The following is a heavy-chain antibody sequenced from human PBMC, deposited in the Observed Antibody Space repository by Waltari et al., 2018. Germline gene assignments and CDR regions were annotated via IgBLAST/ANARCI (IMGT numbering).Heavy chain of an antibody. J-gene: IGHJ4*02. D-gene: IGHD1-1*01. CDR3: ARDRTERLDY. CDR2: IYYSGST. CDR1: GGSISSSSYY. Sequence: QLQLQESGPGLVKPSETLSLNCTVSGGSISSSSYYWGWIRQPPGKGLGWIGSIYYSGSTYYNPSLKSRVTISVDTSKNQFSLKLSSVTAADTAVYYCARDRTERLDYWGQGTLVTVSS. V-gene: IGHV4-39*07.